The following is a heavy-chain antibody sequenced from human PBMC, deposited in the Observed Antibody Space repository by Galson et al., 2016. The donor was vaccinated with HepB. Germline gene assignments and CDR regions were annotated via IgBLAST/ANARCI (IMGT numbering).Heavy chain of an antibody. CDR1: GITVSDTY. J-gene: IGHJ4*02. CDR3: ARVGGYDGYYFDF. Sequence: SLRLSCAVSGITVSDTYMSWVRQAPGKGLEWGSVNYRDGRTYHGDSMKGRFSISRDISKKTLYLQMNSLRADDTAVYYCARVGGYDGYYFDFWGQGALVTVSS. V-gene: IGHV3-53*01. D-gene: IGHD5-12*01. CDR2: NYRDGRT.